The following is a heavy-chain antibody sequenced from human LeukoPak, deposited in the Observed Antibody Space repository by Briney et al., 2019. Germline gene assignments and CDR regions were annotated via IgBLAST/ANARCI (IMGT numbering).Heavy chain of an antibody. CDR2: INPAGTET. Sequence: GGSLRLSCAASGFSFSAYWMTWVRQAPGTGLEWVANINPAGTETYYVDPVKGRFTISRENAKNWLYLQMKSLRAEDTAVYYCARFGYVAAVDFWGQGTLVTVSS. CDR1: GFSFSAYW. CDR3: ARFGYVAAVDF. D-gene: IGHD2-15*01. V-gene: IGHV3-7*01. J-gene: IGHJ4*02.